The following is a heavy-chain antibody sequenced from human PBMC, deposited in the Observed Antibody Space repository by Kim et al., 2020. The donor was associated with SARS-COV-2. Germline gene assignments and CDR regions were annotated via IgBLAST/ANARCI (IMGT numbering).Heavy chain of an antibody. D-gene: IGHD4-17*01. Sequence: TSCTTSPKSRVTISVATSKNQFSLKLSSVTAADTAVYYCARDTGWFDPWGQGTLVTVSS. CDR2: T. V-gene: IGHV4-31*02. J-gene: IGHJ5*02. CDR3: ARDTGWFDP.